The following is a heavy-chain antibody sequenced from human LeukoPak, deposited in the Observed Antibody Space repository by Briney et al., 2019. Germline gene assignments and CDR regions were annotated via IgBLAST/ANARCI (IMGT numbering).Heavy chain of an antibody. CDR3: ARSGFGELFLFDY. D-gene: IGHD3-10*01. CDR1: GGSFSGYY. Sequence: SETLSLTCAVYGGSFSGYYWSWIRQPPGNGLEWIGEINHSGSTNYNPSLKSRVTISVDTSKNQSSLKLSSVTAADPAVYYCARSGFGELFLFDYWGQGTLVTVSS. V-gene: IGHV4-34*01. J-gene: IGHJ4*02. CDR2: INHSGST.